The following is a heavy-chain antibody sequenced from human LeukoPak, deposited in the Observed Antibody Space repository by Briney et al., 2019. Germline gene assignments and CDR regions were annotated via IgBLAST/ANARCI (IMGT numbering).Heavy chain of an antibody. Sequence: SETLSLTCTVSGGSIGSSSYYWGWIRQPPGKGLAWIGSIYYSGSTYYNPSLKSRVTISVDTSKNQFSLKLSSVAAADTAVYYCASLRERSYYARGFDYWGQGTLVTVSS. CDR3: ASLRERSYYARGFDY. CDR1: GGSIGSSSYY. V-gene: IGHV4-39*01. CDR2: IYYSGST. J-gene: IGHJ4*02. D-gene: IGHD1-26*01.